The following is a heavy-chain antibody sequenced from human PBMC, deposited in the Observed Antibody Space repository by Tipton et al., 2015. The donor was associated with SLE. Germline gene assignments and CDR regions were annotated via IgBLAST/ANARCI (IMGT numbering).Heavy chain of an antibody. CDR1: GGSISSHY. J-gene: IGHJ4*02. V-gene: IGHV4-59*11. Sequence: TLSLTCTVSGGSISSHYWSWIRQPPGKGLEWIGYIYYSGSTNYNPSLKSRVTISVDTSKNQFSLKLSSVTAADTAVYYCARGGGLSPFDYWGQGTLVTVSS. CDR2: IYYSGST. D-gene: IGHD1-26*01. CDR3: ARGGGLSPFDY.